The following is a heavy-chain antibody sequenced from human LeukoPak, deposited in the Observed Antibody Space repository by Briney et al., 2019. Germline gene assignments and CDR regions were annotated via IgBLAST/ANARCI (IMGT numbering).Heavy chain of an antibody. V-gene: IGHV1-69*13. Sequence: ASVKVSCKASGYTFTSYDINWVRQATGQGLEWMGGIIPIFGTANYAQKFQGRVTITADESTSTAYMELSSLRSEDTAVYYCARVLRLREAFAKVTATYYFDYWGQGTLVTVSS. CDR1: GYTFTSYD. CDR2: IIPIFGTA. D-gene: IGHD2-21*02. CDR3: ARVLRLREAFAKVTATYYFDY. J-gene: IGHJ4*02.